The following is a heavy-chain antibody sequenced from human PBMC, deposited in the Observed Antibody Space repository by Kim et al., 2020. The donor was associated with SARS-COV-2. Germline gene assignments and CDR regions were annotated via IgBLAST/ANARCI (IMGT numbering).Heavy chain of an antibody. CDR2: IYHSGST. D-gene: IGHD2-15*01. Sequence: SETLSLTCAVSGGSISSSNWWSWVRQPPGKGLEWIGEIYHSGSTNYNPSLKSRGTISVDKSKNQFSLKLSSVTAADTAVYYCARAPGYCSGGNCYFRYWGQGTLVTVSS. CDR3: ARAPGYCSGGNCYFRY. V-gene: IGHV4-4*02. CDR1: GGSISSSNW. J-gene: IGHJ4*02.